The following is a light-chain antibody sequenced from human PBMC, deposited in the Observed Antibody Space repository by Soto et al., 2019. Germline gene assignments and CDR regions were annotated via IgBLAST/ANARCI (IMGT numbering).Light chain of an antibody. CDR1: SSDVGGYNY. Sequence: QPASVSGSPGQSITISCTGTSSDVGGYNYVSWYQQLPGKAPKLMIYEVSNRPSGVSNRFSGSKSGNTASLTISGLQAEDEADYYCSSYTSSSTRVFGGGTKLTVL. J-gene: IGLJ3*02. V-gene: IGLV2-14*01. CDR3: SSYTSSSTRV. CDR2: EVS.